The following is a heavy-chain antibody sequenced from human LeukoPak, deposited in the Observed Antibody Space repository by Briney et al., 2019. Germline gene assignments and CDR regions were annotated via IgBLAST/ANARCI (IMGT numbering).Heavy chain of an antibody. D-gene: IGHD6-6*01. J-gene: IGHJ5*02. V-gene: IGHV4-34*01. CDR3: ARRSIAARPNKSNGFDP. CDR2: INHSGST. Sequence: SETLSLTCAVYGGSFSGYYWSWLRQPPGKGLEWIGEINHSGSTNYYPSLKSRVTISVDTSKNQFSLKLSSVTAADTAVYYCARRSIAARPNKSNGFDPWGQGTLVTVSS. CDR1: GGSFSGYY.